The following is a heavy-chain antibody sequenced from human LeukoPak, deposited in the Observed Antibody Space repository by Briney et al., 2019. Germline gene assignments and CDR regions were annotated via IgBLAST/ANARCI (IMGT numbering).Heavy chain of an antibody. CDR3: ARGDYYGSGPLGAFDI. J-gene: IGHJ3*02. Sequence: ASVKVSCKASGYTFTSYGISWVRQAPGQGLEWMGRIIPILGIANYAQKFQGRVTITADKSTSTAYMELSSLKSEDTAVYYCARGDYYGSGPLGAFDIWGQGTMVTVSS. CDR2: IIPILGIA. CDR1: GYTFTSYG. V-gene: IGHV1-69*04. D-gene: IGHD3-10*01.